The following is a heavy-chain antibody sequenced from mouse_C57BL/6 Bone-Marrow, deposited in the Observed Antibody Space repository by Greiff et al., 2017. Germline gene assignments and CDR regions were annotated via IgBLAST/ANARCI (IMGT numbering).Heavy chain of an antibody. V-gene: IGHV5-9*01. D-gene: IGHD1-1*01. CDR2: ISGGGGNT. CDR3: ARQVTTVLATKYFDV. CDR1: GFTFSSYT. Sequence: EVQLVESGGGLVKPGGSLKLSCAASGFTFSSYTMSWVRQTPEKRLQWVAAISGGGGNTYYPDSVKGRFTISRDNDKNILYLQESSLRSEDMALYYCARQVTTVLATKYFDVWGTGTTVTVSS. J-gene: IGHJ1*03.